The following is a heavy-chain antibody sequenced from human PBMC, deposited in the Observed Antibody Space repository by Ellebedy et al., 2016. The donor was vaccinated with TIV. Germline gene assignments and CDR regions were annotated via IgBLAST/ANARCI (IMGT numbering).Heavy chain of an antibody. V-gene: IGHV3-13*01. CDR3: ARALRRGVPGRAAGIMGYGMDV. D-gene: IGHD6-13*01. CDR1: GFTFSSYD. CDR2: IGTAGDT. Sequence: GESLKISCAASGFTFSSYDMHWVRQATGKGLEWVSAIGTAGDTYYPGSVKGRFTISRENAKNSLYLQMNSLRAGDTAVYYCARALRRGVPGRAAGIMGYGMDVWGQGTTVTVSS. J-gene: IGHJ6*02.